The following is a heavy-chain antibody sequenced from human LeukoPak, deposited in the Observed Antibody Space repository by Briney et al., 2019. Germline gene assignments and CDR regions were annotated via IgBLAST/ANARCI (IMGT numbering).Heavy chain of an antibody. CDR2: ISGSGGST. V-gene: IGHV3-23*01. D-gene: IGHD3-10*01. J-gene: IGHJ4*02. Sequence: GGSLRLSCAASGFTFSGHNMNWVRQAPGKGLEWVSAISGSGGSTYYADSVKGRFTISRDNSKNTLYLQMNSLRAEDTAVYYCANFGGFWFGELFGYWGPGNLVNVSS. CDR1: GFTFSGHN. CDR3: ANFGGFWFGELFGY.